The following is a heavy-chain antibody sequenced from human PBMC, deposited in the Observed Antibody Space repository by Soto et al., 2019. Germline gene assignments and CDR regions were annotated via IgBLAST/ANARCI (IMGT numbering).Heavy chain of an antibody. Sequence: PGGSLRLSCAASGFTFSNYAMSWVRQAPGEGLEWISDISGSAGTTYYADSVKGRFTISRDNSKNTLYLQMNSLRAEDTAVYYCAKSTGARLAKLYFDSWGQGTLVTVSP. CDR3: AKSTGARLAKLYFDS. D-gene: IGHD7-27*01. V-gene: IGHV3-23*01. CDR1: GFTFSNYA. J-gene: IGHJ4*02. CDR2: ISGSAGTT.